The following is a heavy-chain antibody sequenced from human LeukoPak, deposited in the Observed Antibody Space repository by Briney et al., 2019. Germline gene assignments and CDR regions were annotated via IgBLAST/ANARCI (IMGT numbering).Heavy chain of an antibody. CDR1: GYTFTGYY. CDR3: ASIIAAAGNTRITRGY. D-gene: IGHD6-13*01. J-gene: IGHJ4*02. V-gene: IGHV1-2*02. CDR2: INPNSGGT. Sequence: ASVKVSCKASGYTFTGYYMHWVRQAPGQGLEWMGWINPNSGGTNYAQKFQGRVTMTRDTSISTAYMELSRLRSDDTAVYYCASIIAAAGNTRITRGYWGQGILVTVSS.